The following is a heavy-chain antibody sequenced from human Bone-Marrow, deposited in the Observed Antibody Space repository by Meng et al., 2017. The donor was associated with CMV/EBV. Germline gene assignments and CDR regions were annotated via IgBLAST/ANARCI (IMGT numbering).Heavy chain of an antibody. D-gene: IGHD3-3*01. J-gene: IGHJ4*02. CDR3: ASQTIFGVVNFDY. V-gene: IGHV4-30-4*08. Sequence: SETLSLTCTVSGGSISSGDYYWSWIRQPPGKGLEWIGYIYYSGSTYYNPSLKSRVTISVDTSKNQFSLKLSSVTAADTAVYYCASQTIFGVVNFDYWGQGTLVTVSS. CDR1: GGSISSGDYY. CDR2: IYYSGST.